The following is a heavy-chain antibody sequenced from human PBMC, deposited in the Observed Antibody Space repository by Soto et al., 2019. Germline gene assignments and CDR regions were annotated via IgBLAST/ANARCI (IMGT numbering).Heavy chain of an antibody. V-gene: IGHV3-43*01. Sequence: GGSLRLSCAASGFTFDDYTMHWVRQAPGKGLEWVSLISWDGGSTYYADSVKGRFTISRDNSKNSLYLQMNSLRTEDTALYYYAKEINRRQIVVVSPNYGMDVWGQGTTVTVSS. J-gene: IGHJ6*02. CDR1: GFTFDDYT. CDR2: ISWDGGST. CDR3: AKEINRRQIVVVSPNYGMDV. D-gene: IGHD3-22*01.